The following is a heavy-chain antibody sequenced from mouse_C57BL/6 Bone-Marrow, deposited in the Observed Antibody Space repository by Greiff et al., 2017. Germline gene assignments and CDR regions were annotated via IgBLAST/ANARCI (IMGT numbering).Heavy chain of an antibody. CDR1: GYTFTDYY. CDR3: ARPETGTLYAMDY. J-gene: IGHJ4*01. V-gene: IGHV1-26*01. Sequence: EVQLQQSGPELVKPGASVKISCKASGYTFTDYYMNWVKQSHGKSLEWIGDINPNNGGTSYNQKFKGKATLTVDKSSSTAYMELRSLTSEDSAVYYCARPETGTLYAMDYWGQGTSVTVSS. D-gene: IGHD4-1*01. CDR2: INPNNGGT.